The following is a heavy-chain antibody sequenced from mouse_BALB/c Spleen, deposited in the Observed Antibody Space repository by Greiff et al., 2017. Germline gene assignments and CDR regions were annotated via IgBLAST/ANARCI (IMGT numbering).Heavy chain of an antibody. V-gene: IGHV5-6-5*01. CDR2: ISSGGST. Sequence: EVQGVESGGGLVKPGVSLKLSCAASGFTFSSYAMSWVRQTPEKRLEWVASISSGGSTYYPDSVKGRFTISRDNARNILYLQMSSLRSEDTAMYYCARDGPYWGQGTTLTVSS. D-gene: IGHD1-1*02. J-gene: IGHJ2*01. CDR3: ARDGPY. CDR1: GFTFSSYA.